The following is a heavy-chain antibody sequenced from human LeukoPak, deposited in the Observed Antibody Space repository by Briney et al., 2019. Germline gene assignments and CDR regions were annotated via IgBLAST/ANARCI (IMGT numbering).Heavy chain of an antibody. D-gene: IGHD3-10*01. V-gene: IGHV4-39*01. CDR2: LYHNGNS. CDR3: TRHQTNFYGSGAPFDP. CDR1: GGSVTTTYY. J-gene: IGHJ5*02. Sequence: PSETLSLTCSVSGGSVTTTYYWSWIRQPPGGGLEWIASLYHNGNSNYNPSLKSRVTMSVDTSKNQFSLQLTSVTAADTAIYYCTRHQTNFYGSGAPFDPWGQGTLVTVSS.